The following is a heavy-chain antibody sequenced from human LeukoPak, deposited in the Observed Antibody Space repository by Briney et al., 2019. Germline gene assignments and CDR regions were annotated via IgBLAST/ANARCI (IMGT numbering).Heavy chain of an antibody. CDR3: ARGGSYYYYYMDV. CDR2: ISSSGSTI. CDR1: GFTFSTYG. Sequence: PGGSLRLSCAASGFTFSTYGMSWVRQAPGKGLEWVSYISSSGSTIYYADSVKGRFTISRDNAKNSLYLQMNSLRAEDTAVYYCARGGSYYYYYMDVWGKGTTVTISS. V-gene: IGHV3-48*04. D-gene: IGHD1-26*01. J-gene: IGHJ6*03.